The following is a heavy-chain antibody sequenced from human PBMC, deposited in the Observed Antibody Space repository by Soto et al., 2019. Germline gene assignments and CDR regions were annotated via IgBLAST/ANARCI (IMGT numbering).Heavy chain of an antibody. CDR2: ISYDGSNK. J-gene: IGHJ4*02. D-gene: IGHD3-22*01. CDR3: AKEIVEYYYDSSGYFDY. CDR1: GFTFSSYG. Sequence: GGSLRLSCAASGFTFSSYGMHWVRQAPSKGLEWVAVISYDGSNKYYADSVKGRFTISRDNSKNTLYLQMNSLRAEDTAVYYCAKEIVEYYYDSSGYFDYRGQGTLVTVSS. V-gene: IGHV3-30*18.